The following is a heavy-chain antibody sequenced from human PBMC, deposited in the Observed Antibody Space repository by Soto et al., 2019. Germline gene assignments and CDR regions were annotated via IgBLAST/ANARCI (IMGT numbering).Heavy chain of an antibody. Sequence: SETLSLTCTDSGGSVSSGSYYWSWIRKPPGTGLEWIGYIYYSGSTNYNPSLKSRVTISVDTSKNQFSLNLSSVTSSDTAVYYCARGDNVSGYFDYWVQGTLFNVSS. D-gene: IGHD3-22*01. CDR3: ARGDNVSGYFDY. CDR2: IYYSGST. V-gene: IGHV4-61*01. J-gene: IGHJ4*02. CDR1: GGSVSSGSYY.